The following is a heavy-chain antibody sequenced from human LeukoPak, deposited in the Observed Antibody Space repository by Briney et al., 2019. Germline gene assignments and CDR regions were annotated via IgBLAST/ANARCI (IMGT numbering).Heavy chain of an antibody. Sequence: GGSLRLSCATSGFTFTNYAMSWVRQAPGKGLEWVSAISGSASSTYYADSVKGRFTISRDNSKNTLYLQMNSLRAEDTAVYYCAGGGYYYGSGSLFHVDYYYMDVWGKGTTVTVSS. D-gene: IGHD3-10*01. V-gene: IGHV3-23*01. CDR1: GFTFTNYA. CDR2: ISGSASST. CDR3: AGGGYYYGSGSLFHVDYYYMDV. J-gene: IGHJ6*03.